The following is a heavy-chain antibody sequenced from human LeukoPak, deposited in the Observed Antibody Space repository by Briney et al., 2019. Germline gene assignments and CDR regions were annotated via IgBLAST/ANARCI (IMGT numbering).Heavy chain of an antibody. J-gene: IGHJ4*02. D-gene: IGHD3-3*01. V-gene: IGHV3-23*01. Sequence: PGGSLRLSCAASGFTFSSYAMSWVRQAPGKGLEWVSAISGSGGSTYYADSVKGRLTISRDNSKNTLYLQMNSLRAEDTAVYYCAKDRLRLRFLEWFRGNYFDYWGQGTLVTVSS. CDR3: AKDRLRLRFLEWFRGNYFDY. CDR2: ISGSGGST. CDR1: GFTFSSYA.